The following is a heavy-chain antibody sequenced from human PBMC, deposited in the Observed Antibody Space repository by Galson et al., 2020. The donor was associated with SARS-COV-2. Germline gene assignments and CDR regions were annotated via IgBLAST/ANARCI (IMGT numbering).Heavy chain of an antibody. Sequence: QLGESLKISCAASGFTFSSYGMHWVRQAPGKGLEWVAVIWYDGSNKYYADSVKGRFTISRDNSKNTLYLQMNSLRAEDTAVYYCAKDLSAFTIFGVVIVMDDWGKGTTVTVSS. CDR2: IWYDGSNK. V-gene: IGHV3-33*06. D-gene: IGHD3-3*01. CDR3: AKDLSAFTIFGVVIVMDD. CDR1: GFTFSSYG. J-gene: IGHJ6*03.